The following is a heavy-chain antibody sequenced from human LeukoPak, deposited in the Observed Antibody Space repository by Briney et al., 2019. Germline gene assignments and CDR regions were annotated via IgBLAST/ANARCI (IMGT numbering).Heavy chain of an antibody. CDR2: ITGTGENT. D-gene: IGHD3-10*01. Sequence: GGSLRLSCAASGFTFRSNSMSWVRRAPGKGLEWVSAITGTGENTYYADFVKGRFTISRDNSNNTLYLQMNSLRAEDTAVYYCAKIGGYFDYWGQGTLVTVSS. CDR1: GFTFRSNS. J-gene: IGHJ4*02. CDR3: AKIGGYFDY. V-gene: IGHV3-23*01.